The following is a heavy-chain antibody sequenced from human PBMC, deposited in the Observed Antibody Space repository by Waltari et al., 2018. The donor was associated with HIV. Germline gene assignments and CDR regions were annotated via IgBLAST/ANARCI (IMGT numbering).Heavy chain of an antibody. J-gene: IGHJ3*02. V-gene: IGHV3-48*03. Sequence: EQLVESGGGLVRPGVDLRLSCVASGFPFFPYEFHWVRQAPGKGLEWISYINSNSGTIHYADSVKDRFTVSRDNAKSSLYLQMRNLTGEDTAVYYCARDDLNVRRAFDIWGQGTMVTVSS. CDR1: GFPFFPYE. CDR2: INSNSGTI. CDR3: ARDDLNVRRAFDI. D-gene: IGHD3-10*01.